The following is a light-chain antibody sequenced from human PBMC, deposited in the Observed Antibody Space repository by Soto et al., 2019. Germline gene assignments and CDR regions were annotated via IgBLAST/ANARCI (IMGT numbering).Light chain of an antibody. V-gene: IGKV1-5*03. CDR1: QSISIW. CDR3: QQYNSYSVT. CDR2: KAS. J-gene: IGKJ1*01. Sequence: DIQMTQSPSTLSASVGDRVTITCRASQSISIWLAWYQQKPGKAPKLLIYKASSLESGVPSRFSDSGSGTEFTLTISSLQPDDFATYYCQQYNSYSVTFGQGTKVDIK.